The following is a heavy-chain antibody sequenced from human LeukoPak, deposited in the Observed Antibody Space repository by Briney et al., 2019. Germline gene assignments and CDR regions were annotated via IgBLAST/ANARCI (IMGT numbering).Heavy chain of an antibody. J-gene: IGHJ4*02. Sequence: PSETLSLTCTVSGGSISSYYWSWIRQPPGKGLEWIGYIYYSGSTNYNPSLKSRVTISVGTSKNQFSLKLSSVTAADTAVYYCARDRYCSSTSCYYSPGYWGQGTLVTVSS. V-gene: IGHV4-59*12. CDR1: GGSISSYY. CDR2: IYYSGST. CDR3: ARDRYCSSTSCYYSPGY. D-gene: IGHD2-2*01.